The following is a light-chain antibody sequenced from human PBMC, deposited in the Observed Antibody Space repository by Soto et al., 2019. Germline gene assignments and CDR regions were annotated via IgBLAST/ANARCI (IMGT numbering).Light chain of an antibody. CDR1: QGISNW. CDR2: ATS. V-gene: IGKV1-12*01. J-gene: IGKJ2*01. Sequence: DIQMTQSPSSVSESVGDRVTITCRASQGISNWLAWYQQKAGKAPKLLIYATSTLQSGVPSRFRGSGSGTEFTLTISSLQPEDVATYYCQQANSFPYTFGQGTKLEIK. CDR3: QQANSFPYT.